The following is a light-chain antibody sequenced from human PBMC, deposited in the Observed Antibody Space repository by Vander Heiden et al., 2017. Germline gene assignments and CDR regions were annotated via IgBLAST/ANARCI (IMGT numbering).Light chain of an antibody. CDR1: QSVSSNY. J-gene: IGKJ1*01. V-gene: IGKV3-20*01. Sequence: EIVLTPSPVTPSLSPGVRTTLPCRASQSVSSNYLAWYQQNRGQAPRLLIYGASSRAAGIPDRFSGSGSGTDFALTISSLEPEDFALYYCQQDCSSPMTFGQGTKVEVK. CDR2: GAS. CDR3: QQDCSSPMT.